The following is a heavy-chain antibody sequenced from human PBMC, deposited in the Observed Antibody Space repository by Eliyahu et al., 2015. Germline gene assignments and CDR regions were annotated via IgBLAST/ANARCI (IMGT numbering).Heavy chain of an antibody. CDR2: INQXGMVT. D-gene: IGHD5-24*01. V-gene: IGHV3-74*01. J-gene: IGHJ6*04. CDR1: GFXFSSXW. CDR3: ARXNYGGDV. Sequence: EVQLVESGGGLVQPGGSLRLXCXAPGFXFSSXWMHWVRQVPGKGLVWVSRINQXGMVTXYADSVTGRFTISRDNAKNTLYLQMNNLGXEDTAIYYCARXNYGGDVWGKGTTVTVSS.